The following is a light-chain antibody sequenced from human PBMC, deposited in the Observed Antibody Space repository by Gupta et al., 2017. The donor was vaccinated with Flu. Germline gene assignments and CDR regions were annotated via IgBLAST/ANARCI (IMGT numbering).Light chain of an antibody. CDR3: VQGLLTWT. V-gene: IGKV2-28*01. CDR2: LGS. Sequence: PCTPGVPVSISCRSRQSLLAINGINYFDWYLQKPGQSPQLLIYLGSNRAAGVPDRFSGRGSGTDFTLKISRVEADDVGVYFCVQGLLTWTFGQGTKVEIK. J-gene: IGKJ1*01. CDR1: QSLLAINGINY.